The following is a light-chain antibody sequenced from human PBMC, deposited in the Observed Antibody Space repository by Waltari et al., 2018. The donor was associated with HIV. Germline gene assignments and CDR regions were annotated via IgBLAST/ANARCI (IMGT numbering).Light chain of an antibody. CDR1: SGHSNYA. CDR3: QTWATGSRVV. Sequence: QLVLTQSPSASASLGASVKLTCTLSSGHSNYAIAWHQQHPEKGPRYLMKLNSDGNHIKGDGIPDRFSCSSSGAERYLTISSLQSEDESYYYCQTWATGSRVVFGGGTKLTVL. J-gene: IGLJ2*01. CDR2: LNSDGNH. V-gene: IGLV4-69*01.